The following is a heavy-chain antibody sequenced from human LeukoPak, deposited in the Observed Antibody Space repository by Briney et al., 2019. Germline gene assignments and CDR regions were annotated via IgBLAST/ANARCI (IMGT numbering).Heavy chain of an antibody. CDR3: ARVKALGAATDAFDI. D-gene: IGHD1-26*01. CDR1: GFTVSSNY. V-gene: IGHV3-53*01. CDR2: IYSGGST. Sequence: GGSLRLSCAASGFTVSSNYMSWVRQAPGKGLEWVSVIYSGGSTYYADSVKGRFTISRDNSKNTLYLQMNSLRAEDTAVYYCARVKALGAATDAFDICGQVTMVTVSS. J-gene: IGHJ3*02.